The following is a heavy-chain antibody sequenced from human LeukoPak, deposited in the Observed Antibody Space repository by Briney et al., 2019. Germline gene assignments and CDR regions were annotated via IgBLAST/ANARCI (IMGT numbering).Heavy chain of an antibody. J-gene: IGHJ5*02. V-gene: IGHV1-2*02. CDR1: GGTFSSHA. D-gene: IGHD6-13*01. CDR3: AREANPAAAGTGDWFDP. Sequence: ASVKVSCKASGGTFSSHAISWVRQAPGQGLEWMGWINPNSGGTNYAQKFQGRVTMTRDTSISTAYMELSRLRSDDTAVYYCAREANPAAAGTGDWFDPWGQGTLVTVSS. CDR2: INPNSGGT.